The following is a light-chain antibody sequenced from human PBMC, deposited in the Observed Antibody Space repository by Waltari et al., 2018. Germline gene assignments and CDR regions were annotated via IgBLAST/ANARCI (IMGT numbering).Light chain of an antibody. V-gene: IGKV3D-15*01. J-gene: IGKJ1*01. Sequence: DIVMTQSPAPLSLSTGESAPLSCRASQSVRSTFAWFQQTPGQPPRLLIYGTSTRATGIPARFSGSGSWTEFSLNISSLQPEDFATYYCQQYDHWPWTFGQGTRVEAK. CDR1: QSVRST. CDR3: QQYDHWPWT. CDR2: GTS.